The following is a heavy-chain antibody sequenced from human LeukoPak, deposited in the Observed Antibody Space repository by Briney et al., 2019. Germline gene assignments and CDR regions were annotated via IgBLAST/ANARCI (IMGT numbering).Heavy chain of an antibody. Sequence: GASVKVSCKASGYTFTSYGISWVRQAPGQGLEWMGWISAYNGNTNYAQKLQGRVTMTTDTSTSTAYMELRSLRSDDTAVYYCARAGPTDWPPSNFDYWGQGTLVTVSS. V-gene: IGHV1-18*01. D-gene: IGHD3/OR15-3a*01. CDR1: GYTFTSYG. CDR3: ARAGPTDWPPSNFDY. CDR2: ISAYNGNT. J-gene: IGHJ4*02.